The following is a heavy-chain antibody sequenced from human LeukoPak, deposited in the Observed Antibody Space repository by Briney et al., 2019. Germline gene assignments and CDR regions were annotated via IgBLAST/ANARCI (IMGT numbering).Heavy chain of an antibody. Sequence: GESLKISCKGSGYSFTSYWIGWVRQMPGKGLEWMGIIYLGDSDTRYSPSFQGRVTISADKSISTAYLQWSSLKASDTAMHYCARLTPYSSGWYLGGNLFDYWGQGTLVTVSS. V-gene: IGHV5-51*01. CDR3: ARLTPYSSGWYLGGNLFDY. D-gene: IGHD6-19*01. CDR2: IYLGDSDT. J-gene: IGHJ4*02. CDR1: GYSFTSYW.